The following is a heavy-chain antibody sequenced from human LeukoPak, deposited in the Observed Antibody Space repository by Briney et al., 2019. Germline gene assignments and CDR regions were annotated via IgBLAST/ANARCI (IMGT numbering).Heavy chain of an antibody. V-gene: IGHV4-59*01. CDR1: GGSMRNSY. CDR3: ARDLGYSSSWYKGNNYYYGMDV. D-gene: IGHD6-13*01. CDR2: MYYSGSY. J-gene: IGHJ6*02. Sequence: PSETLSLTCTVSGGSMRNSYWNWIRQPPGKGLEWIGYMYYSGSYNYNPSLRSRVSMSVDRSKNQISLKLTSVTAADTAVYYCARDLGYSSSWYKGNNYYYGMDVWGQGTTVTVSS.